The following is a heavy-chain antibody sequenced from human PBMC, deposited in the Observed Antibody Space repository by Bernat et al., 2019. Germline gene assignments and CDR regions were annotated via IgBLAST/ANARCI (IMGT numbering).Heavy chain of an antibody. J-gene: IGHJ6*02. V-gene: IGHV3-74*01. CDR3: ASEEAEHYVVVSAVSYYSYGMDV. Sequence: EVQLVESGGGLVQPGGSLRLSCAASGFTFSSYWMHWVRQAPGKGLVWVSRINSDGSSTSYADSVKGRFTISRDNAKNTLYLQMNRLRAEDTAVYYCASEEAEHYVVVSAVSYYSYGMDVWGQGTTVTVSS. CDR1: GFTFSSYW. D-gene: IGHD2-21*01. CDR2: INSDGSST.